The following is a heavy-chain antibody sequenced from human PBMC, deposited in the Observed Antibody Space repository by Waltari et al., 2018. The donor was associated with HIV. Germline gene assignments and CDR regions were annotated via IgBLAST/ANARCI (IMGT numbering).Heavy chain of an antibody. D-gene: IGHD2-15*01. CDR3: ARDTGYCSFGSCSYNWLDP. J-gene: IGHJ5*02. Sequence: QVPLVESGGGVVQPGRSLRLSCAASGFTFSSSAIHWVRRAPGKGLEWGALISYEGSNKYYADSVKGLVTISRDKSKNTLYLQMNSLRAEDTSVYYCARDTGYCSFGSCSYNWLDPWGQGTLVSVSS. CDR2: ISYEGSNK. CDR1: GFTFSSSA. V-gene: IGHV3-30*01.